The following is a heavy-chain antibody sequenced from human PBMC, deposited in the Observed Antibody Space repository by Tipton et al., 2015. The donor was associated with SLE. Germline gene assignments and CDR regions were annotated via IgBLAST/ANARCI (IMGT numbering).Heavy chain of an antibody. J-gene: IGHJ4*02. V-gene: IGHV3-7*01. CDR2: IKEDGSEK. CDR1: GFTFSRYW. Sequence: SLRLSCAASGFTFSRYWMSWVRQAPGKGLEWVANIKEDGSEKYYVDSVKGRFTISRDNAKNSLYLQMNSLRAEDTAVYYCARDRGFDYWGQGTLVTVSS. CDR3: ARDRGFDY.